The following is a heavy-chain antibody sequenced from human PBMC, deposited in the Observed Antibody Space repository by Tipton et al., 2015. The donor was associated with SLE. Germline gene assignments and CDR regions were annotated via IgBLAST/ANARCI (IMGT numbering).Heavy chain of an antibody. CDR1: GFTFSSYW. CDR3: AREYPGYFYYMDV. Sequence: SLRLSCAASGFTFSSYWMHWVRQAPGKGLVWVSRINSDGSSTSYADSVKGRFTISRGNAKNTLYLQMNSLRAEDTAVYYCAREYPGYFYYMDVWGKGITVTVSS. V-gene: IGHV3-74*01. D-gene: IGHD2-2*01. J-gene: IGHJ6*03. CDR2: INSDGSST.